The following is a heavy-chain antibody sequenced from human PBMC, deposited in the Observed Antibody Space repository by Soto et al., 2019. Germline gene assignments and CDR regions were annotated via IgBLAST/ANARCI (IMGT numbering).Heavy chain of an antibody. V-gene: IGHV3-23*01. CDR2: ISGSGGST. CDR1: GFTFSSYA. CDR3: AKGRGMITFGGGEIDY. J-gene: IGHJ4*02. Sequence: GGSLRLSCAASGFTFSSYAMSWVRQAPGKGLEWVSAISGSGGSTYYADSVKGRFTISRDNSKNTLYLQMNSLRAEDTAVYYCAKGRGMITFGGGEIDYWGQGTLVTVSS. D-gene: IGHD3-16*01.